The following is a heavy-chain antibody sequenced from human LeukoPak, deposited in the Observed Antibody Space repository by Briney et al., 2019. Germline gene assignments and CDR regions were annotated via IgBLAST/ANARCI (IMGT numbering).Heavy chain of an antibody. D-gene: IGHD3-22*01. CDR1: GYTFTTFG. Sequence: ASVKVSYNPSGYTFTTFGFSGLRQAPGQGLEWMGWINAYNGNTNYAQNLQGRVTITTDTSTSTAYMELRSLRSDDTAVYYCARGESRDYYHTSGHEVFDFSGQGTRVTVSS. V-gene: IGHV1-18*01. CDR2: INAYNGNT. CDR3: ARGESRDYYHTSGHEVFDF. J-gene: IGHJ4*01.